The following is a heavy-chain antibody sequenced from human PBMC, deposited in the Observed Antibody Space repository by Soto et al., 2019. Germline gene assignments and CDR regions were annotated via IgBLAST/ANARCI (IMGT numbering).Heavy chain of an antibody. CDR1: GFTFSNYG. J-gene: IGHJ4*02. D-gene: IGHD6-19*01. V-gene: IGHV3-33*01. CDR2: IWYDGSNK. CDR3: ARGNGHSSGWYDY. Sequence: GGSLRLSCAASGFTFSNYGMHWVRQAPGKGLEWVAVIWYDGSNKYYADSVKGRFTISRDNSKNTLYLQMNSLRAEDTAVYYCARGNGHSSGWYDYWGQGTLVTVSS.